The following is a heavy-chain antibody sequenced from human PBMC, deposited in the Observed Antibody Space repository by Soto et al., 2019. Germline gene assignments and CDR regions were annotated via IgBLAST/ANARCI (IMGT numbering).Heavy chain of an antibody. J-gene: IGHJ3*02. CDR2: INAGNGDT. V-gene: IGHV1-3*01. CDR3: VGSAGGSPPWFEI. D-gene: IGHD3-16*01. CDR1: GYTFITYA. Sequence: QVHLVQSGAEVKKPGASVKVSCKASGYTFITYALHWVRQAPGQRLEWMGWINAGNGDTKYSQKFQGSVTITRDISATTAYMYLSSLRSEATSVSYCVGSAGGSPPWFEIWGQGTMVTVSS.